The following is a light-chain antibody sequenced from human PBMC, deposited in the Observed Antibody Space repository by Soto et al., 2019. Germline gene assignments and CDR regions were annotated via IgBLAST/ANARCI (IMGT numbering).Light chain of an antibody. CDR2: EVS. J-gene: IGLJ1*01. CDR3: SSYAGSNNYYL. CDR1: SSDVGYYNY. V-gene: IGLV2-14*01. Sequence: QSALTQPASLSGSPGQSITISCTGTSSDVGYYNYVSWYQQHPGKAPKVIIYEVSNRPSGVSYRFSGSKSGNTASLTISGLQAEDEADYYCSSYAGSNNYYLFGPGTKLTVL.